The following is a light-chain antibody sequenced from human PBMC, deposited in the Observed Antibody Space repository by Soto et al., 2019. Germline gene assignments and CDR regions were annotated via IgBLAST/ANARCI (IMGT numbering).Light chain of an antibody. CDR2: DVS. Sequence: QSVLTQPASVSGSPGQSITISCTGTSSDVGAYNYVSWYQQHPAKVPKLMIYDVSNRPSGVSDRFSGSKSGNTASLTISGLQAEDEGDYYCYSYTSSSTYVFGTGTKVTVL. V-gene: IGLV2-14*01. CDR1: SSDVGAYNY. J-gene: IGLJ1*01. CDR3: YSYTSSSTYV.